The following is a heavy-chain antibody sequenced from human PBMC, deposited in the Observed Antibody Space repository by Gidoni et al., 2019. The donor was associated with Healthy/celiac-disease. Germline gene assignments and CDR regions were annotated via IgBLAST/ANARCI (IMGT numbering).Heavy chain of an antibody. J-gene: IGHJ6*02. CDR3: ARDLVVPAALAVYYYYYGMDV. CDR2: ISSSGSTI. V-gene: IGHV3-48*03. Sequence: EVQLVESGGGLVQPGGSLRLSCAASGFTFCSYEMNWVRQAPGKGLEWDSYISSSGSTIYYADSVKGRFTISRDNAKNSLYLQMNSLRAEDTAVYYCARDLVVPAALAVYYYYYGMDVWGQGTTVTVSS. D-gene: IGHD2-2*01. CDR1: GFTFCSYE.